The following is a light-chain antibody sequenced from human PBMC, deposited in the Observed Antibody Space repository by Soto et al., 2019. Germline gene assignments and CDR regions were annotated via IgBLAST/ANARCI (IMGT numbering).Light chain of an antibody. Sequence: QSALTQPPSASGSPGQSVTISCTGTSSDVGGYNYVSWYQQHPGKAPKLMIYEVSKRPSGVPDRFSGSKSGNTASLTVSGLQAEDEADYSCSSYVGSNILFGGGTKLSVL. V-gene: IGLV2-8*01. J-gene: IGLJ2*01. CDR2: EVS. CDR3: SSYVGSNIL. CDR1: SSDVGGYNY.